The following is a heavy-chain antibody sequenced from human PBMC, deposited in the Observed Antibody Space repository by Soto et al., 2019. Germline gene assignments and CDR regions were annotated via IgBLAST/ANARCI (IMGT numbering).Heavy chain of an antibody. V-gene: IGHV3-33*01. J-gene: IGHJ4*02. CDR2: IWYDGSNN. D-gene: IGHD5-12*01. CDR3: ARGGGYRGYDLDY. Sequence: QVQLVESGGGVVQPGRSLRLSCAASGFTFSSYGMHWVRQAPGKGLERVAVIWYDGSNNYYADSVKGRFTISRDNSKNTLYVQMNSLRAEVTAVYSCARGGGYRGYDLDYWGQGTLVTVSS. CDR1: GFTFSSYG.